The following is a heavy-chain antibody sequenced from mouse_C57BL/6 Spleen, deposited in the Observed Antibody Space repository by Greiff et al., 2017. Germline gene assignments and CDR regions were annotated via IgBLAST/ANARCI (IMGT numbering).Heavy chain of an antibody. CDR3: ARGLYDGDLGGFAY. V-gene: IGHV1-55*01. D-gene: IGHD2-3*01. CDR1: GYTFTSYW. J-gene: IGHJ3*01. Sequence: VQLQQPGAELVKPGASVKMSCKASGYTFTSYWITWVKQRPGQGLEWIGDIYPGSGSTNYNEKFKSKDTLTVDTSSSTAYMQLSSLTSEDSAVYDCARGLYDGDLGGFAYWGQGTLVTVSA. CDR2: IYPGSGST.